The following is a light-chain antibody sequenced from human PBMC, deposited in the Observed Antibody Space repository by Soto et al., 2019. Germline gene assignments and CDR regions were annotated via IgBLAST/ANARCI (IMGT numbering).Light chain of an antibody. J-gene: IGKJ2*01. CDR1: QSLTSTY. Sequence: EIVLTQSLGTLSLSPGERATLSCRASQSLTSTYLAWYQQKPGQAPRLLIYDASTRATGIPDRFSGSGSGTDFTLTISRLEPEDFAVYYCQHYESSPPSYTFGQGTKLEIK. V-gene: IGKV3-20*01. CDR2: DAS. CDR3: QHYESSPPSYT.